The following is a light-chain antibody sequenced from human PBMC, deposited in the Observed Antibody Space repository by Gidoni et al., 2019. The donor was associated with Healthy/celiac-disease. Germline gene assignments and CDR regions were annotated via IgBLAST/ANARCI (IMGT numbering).Light chain of an antibody. V-gene: IGKV3-15*01. CDR1: QSISSN. J-gene: IGKJ5*01. CDR3: QQYNNWRSIT. Sequence: DIVMTPSPASLSVSPGERATLSCRASQSISSNLGWYQHKPGQAPRLLMYDASTRATGIPARFSGSGSGKEFTLTISSLQSEEFAVYYCQQYNNWRSITFGQGTRLEI. CDR2: DAS.